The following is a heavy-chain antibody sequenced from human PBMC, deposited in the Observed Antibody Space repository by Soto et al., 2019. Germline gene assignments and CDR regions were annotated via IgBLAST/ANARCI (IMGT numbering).Heavy chain of an antibody. CDR3: AKSLRYFDWSPLDY. J-gene: IGHJ4*01. V-gene: IGHV3-9*01. D-gene: IGHD3-9*01. Sequence: GGSLRLSCAACGFTFDDYAMHWVRQPPWKGLEWVSGISWNSDNIGYADSVKGRFNISRDNAKNSLYLQMNSLRAEDTAFYYCAKSLRYFDWSPLDYWGHGTLVTV. CDR2: ISWNSDNI. CDR1: GFTFDDYA.